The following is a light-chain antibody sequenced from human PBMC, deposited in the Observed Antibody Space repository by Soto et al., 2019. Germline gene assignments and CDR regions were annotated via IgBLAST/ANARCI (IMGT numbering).Light chain of an antibody. CDR1: NSDIGSYNY. Sequence: QSALTQPPSASGSPGQALTISCTRTNSDIGSYNYVSWYQQHPGKAPKLMIYDVSERPSGVPDRFSGSKSGNTASLTVSGLQAEDEADYYCSSYAGSNVYVFGSGTKLTVL. J-gene: IGLJ1*01. V-gene: IGLV2-8*01. CDR2: DVS. CDR3: SSYAGSNVYV.